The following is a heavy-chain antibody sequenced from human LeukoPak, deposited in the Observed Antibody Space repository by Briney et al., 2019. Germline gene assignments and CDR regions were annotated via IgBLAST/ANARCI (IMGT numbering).Heavy chain of an antibody. CDR1: EFTVDKYW. CDR3: ATGNYYDSRGYYTFGH. D-gene: IGHD3-22*01. Sequence: GGSLRLSCAASEFTVDKYWMHWVRQAPGKGLVWVSRINGDGTITSYADSVKGAFIISRDNAKNTLYLQVSSLRAEDTAVYYCATGNYYDSRGYYTFGHWGQGTLVTVSS. V-gene: IGHV3-74*01. J-gene: IGHJ4*02. CDR2: INGDGTIT.